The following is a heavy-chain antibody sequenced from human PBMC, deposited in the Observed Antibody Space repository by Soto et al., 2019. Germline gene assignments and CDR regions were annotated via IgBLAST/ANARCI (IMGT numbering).Heavy chain of an antibody. CDR3: GSDAYSNYGGHGC. V-gene: IGHV4-38-2*02. Sequence: PSETLSLTCTVSGYSISSGYFWGWIRQPPGKGLEWIGNIVYSGATFYNPSLKSRVTISLDTSNNQFSLKLTSVTAADAAVYYCGSDAYSNYGGHGCWGQGTLVTVLL. D-gene: IGHD4-4*01. CDR2: IVYSGAT. CDR1: GYSISSGYF. J-gene: IGHJ4*02.